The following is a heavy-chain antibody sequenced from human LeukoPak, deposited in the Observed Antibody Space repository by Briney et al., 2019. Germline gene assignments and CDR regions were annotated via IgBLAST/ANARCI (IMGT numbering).Heavy chain of an antibody. CDR1: GFSFSSYR. J-gene: IGHJ6*02. CDR3: ARDTGYSSGWYNYYYGMDV. Sequence: GGSLRLSCIASGFSFSSYRMNWVRQAPGKGLEWVAVIWYDGSNKYYADSVKGRFTISRDNSKNTLYLQMNSLRAEDTAVYYCARDTGYSSGWYNYYYGMDVWGQGTTVTVSS. D-gene: IGHD6-19*01. V-gene: IGHV3-33*08. CDR2: IWYDGSNK.